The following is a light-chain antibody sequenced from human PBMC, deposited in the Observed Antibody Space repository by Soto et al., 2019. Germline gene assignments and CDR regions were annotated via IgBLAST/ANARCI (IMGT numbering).Light chain of an antibody. J-gene: IGKJ2*01. CDR1: QSRIW. CDR3: QQYDSYVT. CDR2: KAS. V-gene: IGKV1-5*03. Sequence: DIQMTQSPSTLSASVGDRVTITCRASQSRIWLAWYQQKPGKAPKLLIYKASSLKSEVPSRFSGSGFGTDFTLTISSLQPDDSATYYCQQYDSYVTFGQGTKLEIK.